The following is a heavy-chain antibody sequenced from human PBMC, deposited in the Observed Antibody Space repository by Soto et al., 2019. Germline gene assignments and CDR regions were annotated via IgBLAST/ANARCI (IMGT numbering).Heavy chain of an antibody. J-gene: IGHJ6*02. Sequence: QVQLQESGPGLVKPSETLSLTCTVSGGSISSYYWSWIRQPPGKGLEWIGYIYYSGSTNYNPSLKSRVNMSVDTSKNEFSLKLSSVTAADTAVYYCARARYCSGGSCYSYYYGMDVWGQGTTVTVSS. V-gene: IGHV4-59*01. D-gene: IGHD2-15*01. CDR2: IYYSGST. CDR3: ARARYCSGGSCYSYYYGMDV. CDR1: GGSISSYY.